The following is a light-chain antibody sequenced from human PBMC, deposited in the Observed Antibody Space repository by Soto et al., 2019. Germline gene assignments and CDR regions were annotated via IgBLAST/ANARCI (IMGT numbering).Light chain of an antibody. CDR2: DVS. CDR3: CSYTSGSTLYV. CDR1: SSDVGGYNS. V-gene: IGLV2-14*01. Sequence: QSVLTQPASVSGSPGQSITISYTGTSSDVGGYNSVSWYQQHPGKAPKLMIFDVSSRPSGVSNRFSGSKSGNTASLTISGLQAEDEADYYCCSYTSGSTLYVFGTGTKVTVL. J-gene: IGLJ1*01.